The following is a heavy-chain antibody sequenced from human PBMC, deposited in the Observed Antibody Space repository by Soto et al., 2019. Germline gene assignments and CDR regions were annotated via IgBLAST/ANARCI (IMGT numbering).Heavy chain of an antibody. CDR1: SGSISRYY. J-gene: IGHJ6*02. CDR3: ARDRIAAAGPGYGMDV. D-gene: IGHD6-13*01. V-gene: IGHV4-59*01. Sequence: ETLSPTCTVASGSISRYYCSWIRQPPGKGLEWIGYIYSSGSTNYNPPLRSRVTISVDTSKNQFSLKLSSVTAADTAVYYCARDRIAAAGPGYGMDVWGQGTTVTVSS. CDR2: IYSSGST.